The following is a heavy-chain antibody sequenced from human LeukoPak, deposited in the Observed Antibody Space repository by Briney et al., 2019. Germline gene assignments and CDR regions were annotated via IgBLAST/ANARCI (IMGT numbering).Heavy chain of an antibody. CDR2: ISSSSSTI. D-gene: IGHD3-3*01. Sequence: RGSLRLSCAASGFTFSSYSMNWVRQAPGKGLEWVSYISSSSSTIYYADSVKGRFTISRDNAKNSLYLQMNSLRAEDTAVYYCARGEYYDFWSGYYRSEYNWFDPWGQGTLVTVSS. CDR1: GFTFSSYS. V-gene: IGHV3-48*04. J-gene: IGHJ5*02. CDR3: ARGEYYDFWSGYYRSEYNWFDP.